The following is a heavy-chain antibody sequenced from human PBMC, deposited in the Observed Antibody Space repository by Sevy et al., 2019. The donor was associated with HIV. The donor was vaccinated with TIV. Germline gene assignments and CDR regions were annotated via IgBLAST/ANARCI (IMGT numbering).Heavy chain of an antibody. V-gene: IGHV4-34*01. Sequence: SETLSLTCAVYGGSFSGYYWSWIRQPPGKGLEWIGEINHSGSTNYNPSLKSRVTLSVDTSKNQFSLKLSSVTAADTAVYYCAREEWGGGDYWGQGTLVTVSS. CDR2: INHSGST. D-gene: IGHD3-16*01. J-gene: IGHJ4*02. CDR1: GGSFSGYY. CDR3: AREEWGGGDY.